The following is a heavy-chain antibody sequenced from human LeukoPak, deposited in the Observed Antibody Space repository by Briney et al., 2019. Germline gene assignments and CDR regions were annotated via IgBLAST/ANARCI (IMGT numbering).Heavy chain of an antibody. CDR3: ARGTYYYDSSGYSLFDY. J-gene: IGHJ4*02. CDR2: IYYSGST. CDR1: GGSISSYY. Sequence: SETLSLTCTVSGGSISSYYWSWLRQPPGKGLEWIGYIYYSGSTNYNPSLKSRVTISVDTSKNQFSLKLSSVTAADTAVYYCARGTYYYDSSGYSLFDYWGQGTLVTVSS. V-gene: IGHV4-59*01. D-gene: IGHD3-22*01.